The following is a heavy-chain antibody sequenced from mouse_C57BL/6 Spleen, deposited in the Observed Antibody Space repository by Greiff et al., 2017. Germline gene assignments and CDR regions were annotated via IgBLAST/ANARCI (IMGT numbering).Heavy chain of an antibody. V-gene: IGHV3-6*01. CDR1: GYSITSCYY. CDR3: ARAHYYGSDY. D-gene: IGHD2-1*01. CDR2: ISYDGSN. Sequence: EVKLLESGPGLVKPSQSLSLTCSVTGYSITSCYYWNWIRQFPGNILEWMGYISYDGSNNYNPSLKNRISITRDTSKNQFFLKWNSVTTEDTAAYYCARAHYYGSDYWGQGTTRTVAS. J-gene: IGHJ2*01.